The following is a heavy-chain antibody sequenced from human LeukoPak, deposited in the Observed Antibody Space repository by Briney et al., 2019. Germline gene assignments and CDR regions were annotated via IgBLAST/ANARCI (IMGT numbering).Heavy chain of an antibody. V-gene: IGHV4-34*01. CDR1: GGSFSGYY. CDR3: ARHWTYYDYVWGSYRPYYFDY. Sequence: SETLSLTCAVYGGSFSGYYWSWIRQPPGKGLEWIGEINHSGSTNYNPSLKSRVTISVDTTKNQFSLKLSSVTASDTAVYYCARHWTYYDYVWGSYRPYYFDYWGQGTLVTVSS. J-gene: IGHJ4*02. D-gene: IGHD3-16*02. CDR2: INHSGST.